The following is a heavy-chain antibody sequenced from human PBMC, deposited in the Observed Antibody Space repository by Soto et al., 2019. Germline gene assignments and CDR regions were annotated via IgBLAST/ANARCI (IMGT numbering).Heavy chain of an antibody. CDR2: IWFDGSDK. Sequence: GSSLRLSCAASGFTFNSYGMHWVRQAPGKGLEWVALIWFDGSDKYYTDSVKGLFTISRDNSKSTLYLQMNSLRAEDTAVYYCARLYCSSTSCYSVGAFDIRGQGTMVTVS. D-gene: IGHD2-2*01. CDR1: GFTFNSYG. J-gene: IGHJ3*02. V-gene: IGHV3-33*01. CDR3: ARLYCSSTSCYSVGAFDI.